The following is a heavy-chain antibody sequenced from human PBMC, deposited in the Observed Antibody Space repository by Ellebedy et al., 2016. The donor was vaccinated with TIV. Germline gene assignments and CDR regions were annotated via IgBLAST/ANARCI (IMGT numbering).Heavy chain of an antibody. CDR3: TRFEIISGGGYGMDV. D-gene: IGHD3-16*01. CDR1: GFTFSRYD. J-gene: IGHJ6*02. Sequence: GGSLRLXXAASGFTFSRYDMHWVRQSTRKGQEWVASIDNAGDTYYPGSVKGRFTISRENAKNSLYLQMNSLRVEDTAVYYCTRFEIISGGGYGMDVWGQGTTVTVSS. CDR2: IDNAGDT. V-gene: IGHV3-13*01.